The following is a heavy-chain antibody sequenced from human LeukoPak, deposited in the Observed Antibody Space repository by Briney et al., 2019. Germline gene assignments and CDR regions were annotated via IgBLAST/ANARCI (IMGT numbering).Heavy chain of an antibody. Sequence: SETLSLTCVVYGVPSSGYYWRWIRQPPGKGLEWIGGINHSGSTNYNPSLKSRVTISVDTSKNQFSLKLRSVTAAATAVYYCAITECLQSLFDCWCQGTLVTVSS. D-gene: IGHD5-24*01. J-gene: IGHJ4*02. CDR1: GVPSSGYY. CDR2: INHSGST. CDR3: AITECLQSLFDC. V-gene: IGHV4-34*01.